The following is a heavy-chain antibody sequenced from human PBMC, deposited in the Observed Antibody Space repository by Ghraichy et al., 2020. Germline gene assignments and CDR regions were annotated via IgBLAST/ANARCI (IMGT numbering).Heavy chain of an antibody. CDR3: AILGYYRVPFDY. Sequence: GGSLRLSCAASGFTFSSYSMNWVRQAPGKGLEWVSYISSFSSTIYYADSVKGRFTISRDNAKNSLYLQMNSLRAEDTAVYYCAILGYYRVPFDYWGQGTLVTVSS. D-gene: IGHD3-3*01. CDR2: ISSFSSTI. V-gene: IGHV3-48*01. CDR1: GFTFSSYS. J-gene: IGHJ4*02.